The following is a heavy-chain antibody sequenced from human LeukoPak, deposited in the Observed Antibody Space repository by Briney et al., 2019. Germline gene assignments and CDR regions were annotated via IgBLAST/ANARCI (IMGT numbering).Heavy chain of an antibody. CDR1: GFTFNNHA. Sequence: GGSLRLSCAASGFTFNNHAMSWARQAPGKGLEWVSALSSGDNTHYADSVNGRFTISRDNSKNTLYLQLNSLRAEDTAVYYCARRYCSTCPTGHAFDLWGQGTMVTVSS. V-gene: IGHV3-23*01. D-gene: IGHD2-2*01. CDR3: ARRYCSTCPTGHAFDL. CDR2: LSSGDNT. J-gene: IGHJ3*01.